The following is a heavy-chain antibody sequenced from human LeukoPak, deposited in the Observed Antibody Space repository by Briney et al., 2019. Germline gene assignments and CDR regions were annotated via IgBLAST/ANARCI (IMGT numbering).Heavy chain of an antibody. Sequence: GESLKISCKGSGYSFTSFWTGWVRQMHGKGLEWRGIIYPGDSDTRYRPSFQGQVTLSANKSNSTAYLQCSSLKASNTAMYYCAIYTNNFYGSGSFDYWGQGTLVTVSS. CDR1: GYSFTSFW. V-gene: IGHV5-51*01. CDR2: IYPGDSDT. J-gene: IGHJ4*02. CDR3: AIYTNNFYGSGSFDY. D-gene: IGHD3-10*01.